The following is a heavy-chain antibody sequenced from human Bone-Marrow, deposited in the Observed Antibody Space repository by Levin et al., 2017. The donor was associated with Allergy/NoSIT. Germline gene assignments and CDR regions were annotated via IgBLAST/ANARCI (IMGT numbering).Heavy chain of an antibody. D-gene: IGHD6-19*01. CDR1: GGSVSGDH. V-gene: IGHV4-59*02. J-gene: IGHJ5*02. Sequence: PSETLSLTCTVSGGSVSGDHWSWIRQPPGKGLEWIGYIYFSGSTNYNPSLMSRATISLDRSKNQVSLKVRSVSAADTAMYYCARFRVAVAGTTNWFDPWGQGTLVTVSS. CDR3: ARFRVAVAGTTNWFDP. CDR2: IYFSGST.